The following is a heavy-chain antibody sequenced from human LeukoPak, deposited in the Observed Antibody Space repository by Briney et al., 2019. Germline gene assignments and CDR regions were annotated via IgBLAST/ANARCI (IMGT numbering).Heavy chain of an antibody. V-gene: IGHV5-51*01. CDR3: ARSQGITGIRYYFDY. Sequence: GESLKISCKGSGYSFTSYWIGWVRQMPGKGLEWMGIIYPGDSDTRYSPSFQGQVTISADKSISTAYLQWSSLKAPDTAMYYCARSQGITGIRYYFDYWGQGTLVTVSS. CDR2: IYPGDSDT. CDR1: GYSFTSYW. J-gene: IGHJ4*02. D-gene: IGHD1-20*01.